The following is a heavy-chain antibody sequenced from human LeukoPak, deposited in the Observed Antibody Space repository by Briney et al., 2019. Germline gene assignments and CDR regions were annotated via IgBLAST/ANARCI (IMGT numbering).Heavy chain of an antibody. CDR3: ARDIPVVHYMDV. CDR1: GYTFTGYY. CDR2: INPNSGGT. Sequence: ASVKVSCKASGYTFTGYYMHWVRQAPGQGLECMGWINPNSGGTNYAQKFQGRVTMTRDTSISTAYMELSRLRYDDTAVYYCARDIPVVHYMDVWGKGTTVTVSS. V-gene: IGHV1-2*02. J-gene: IGHJ6*03.